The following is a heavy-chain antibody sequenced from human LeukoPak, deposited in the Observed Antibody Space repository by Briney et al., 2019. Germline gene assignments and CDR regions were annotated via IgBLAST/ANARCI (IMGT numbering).Heavy chain of an antibody. Sequence: GASVKVSCKASGGTFSSYAISWVRQAPGQGLEWMGGIIPIFGTANYAQKFQGRVTITADESTSTAYMELSSLRSEDTAVYYCARGRSDYVYYYYYMDVWGKGTTVTISS. CDR2: IIPIFGTA. CDR1: GGTFSSYA. D-gene: IGHD4-17*01. V-gene: IGHV1-69*13. J-gene: IGHJ6*03. CDR3: ARGRSDYVYYYYYMDV.